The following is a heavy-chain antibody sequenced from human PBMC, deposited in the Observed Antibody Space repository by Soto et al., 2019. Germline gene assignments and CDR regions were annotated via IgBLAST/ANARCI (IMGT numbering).Heavy chain of an antibody. Sequence: HPGGSLRLSCAASGFTVSSNYMSWVRQAPGKGLEWVSVIYSGGSTYCADSVRGRFTISRDNSKNTLYLQMKSLRAEDTAVYYCARDPPATRHGMDVWGQGTTVTVSS. CDR1: GFTVSSNY. CDR3: ARDPPATRHGMDV. CDR2: IYSGGST. V-gene: IGHV3-53*01. J-gene: IGHJ6*02.